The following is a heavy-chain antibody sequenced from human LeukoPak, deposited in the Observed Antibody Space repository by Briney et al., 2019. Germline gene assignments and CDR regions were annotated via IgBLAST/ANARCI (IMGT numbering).Heavy chain of an antibody. J-gene: IGHJ3*02. CDR3: ARVGKYYYDRTGAFDI. CDR2: IYNSGST. CDR1: GGSISTYY. D-gene: IGHD3-22*01. V-gene: IGHV4-4*07. Sequence: SETLSLTCTVSGGSISTYYWSWIRQPAGKGLEWIGRIYNSGSTNYNHSLKSRVTMSVDTSKNHFSLKLSSVTAADTAIYYCARVGKYYYDRTGAFDIWGQGTMVTVSS.